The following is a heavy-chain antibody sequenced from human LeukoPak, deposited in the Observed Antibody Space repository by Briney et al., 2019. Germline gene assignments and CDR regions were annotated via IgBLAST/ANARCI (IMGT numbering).Heavy chain of an antibody. Sequence: GGSLRLSCIASGFTVSSNYMSWVRQAPGKGLEWVSIIYSGGTTYYADSVKGRFTISRDNSKNTLYLQMNSLRAEDTAVYYCTSQFSTAGGYWGQGTLVTVSS. CDR3: TSQFSTAGGY. V-gene: IGHV3-66*04. J-gene: IGHJ4*02. CDR1: GFTVSSNY. CDR2: IYSGGTT. D-gene: IGHD4-17*01.